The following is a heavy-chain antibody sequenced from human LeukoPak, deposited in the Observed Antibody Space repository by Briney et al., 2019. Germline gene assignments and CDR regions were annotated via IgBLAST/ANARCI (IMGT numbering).Heavy chain of an antibody. V-gene: IGHV5-51*01. CDR3: ARRPNNWNYDWFDP. Sequence: GESLKISCKGSGYSFTTDYIGWVRQMPGKGLEWMGIIYPDDSDTTYSPSFQGQVTISVDKSITTAFLQWSSLKASDTAMYYCARRPNNWNYDWFDPWGQGTLVTVSS. D-gene: IGHD1-7*01. CDR1: GYSFTTDY. CDR2: IYPDDSDT. J-gene: IGHJ5*02.